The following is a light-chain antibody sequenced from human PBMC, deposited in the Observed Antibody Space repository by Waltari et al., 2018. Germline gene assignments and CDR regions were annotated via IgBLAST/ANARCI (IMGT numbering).Light chain of an antibody. CDR2: DVT. J-gene: IGLJ2*01. CDR1: SRAFGGYNL. V-gene: IGLV2-11*01. Sequence: QSALTQPRSVSGSPGQSVTISCTGNSRAFGGYNLFSWYQQPPGKAPKLMIYDVTKRPSGVPDRFSGSKSGNTASLTISGLQAEDEADYYCCSYAGTNILGIFGGGTKLTVL. CDR3: CSYAGTNILGI.